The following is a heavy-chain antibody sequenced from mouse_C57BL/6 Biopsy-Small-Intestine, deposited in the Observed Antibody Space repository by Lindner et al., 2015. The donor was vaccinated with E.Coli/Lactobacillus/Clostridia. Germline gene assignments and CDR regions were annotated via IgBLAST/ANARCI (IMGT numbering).Heavy chain of an antibody. J-gene: IGHJ2*01. V-gene: IGHV1-42*01. CDR2: INPSTGGT. CDR1: GYSFTGYY. CDR3: ARGALMVTLGFDY. D-gene: IGHD2-1*01. Sequence: VQLQESGPELVKPGASVKISCKASGYSFTGYYMNWVKQSPEKSLEWIGEINPSTGGTTYNQKFKAKATLTVDKSSSTAYMQLKSLTSEDSAVYYCARGALMVTLGFDYWGQGTTLTVSS.